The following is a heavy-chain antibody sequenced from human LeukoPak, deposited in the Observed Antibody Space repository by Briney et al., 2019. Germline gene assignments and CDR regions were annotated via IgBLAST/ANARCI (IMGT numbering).Heavy chain of an antibody. D-gene: IGHD3-10*01. CDR3: AKGILVRGVISSPLDY. CDR1: GFTFSSYA. J-gene: IGHJ4*02. V-gene: IGHV3-23*01. CDR2: ISGSGGRI. Sequence: PGGSLRLSCAASGFTFSSYAMSWVRQAPGKGLEWVSAISGSGGRIYYADSVKGRFTISRDNSKNTLYLQMNSLRAEDTAVYYCAKGILVRGVISSPLDYWGQGTLVTVSS.